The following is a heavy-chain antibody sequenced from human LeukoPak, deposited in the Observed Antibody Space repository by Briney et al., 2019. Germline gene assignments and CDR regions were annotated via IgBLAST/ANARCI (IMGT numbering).Heavy chain of an antibody. V-gene: IGHV4-34*01. J-gene: IGHJ4*02. D-gene: IGHD6-19*01. CDR3: ASHRGWTFYYFDY. CDR1: GGSFSDYY. Sequence: SETLSLTCAVYGGSFSDYYWSWIRQPPGKGLEWIGEINHSGYTNYNPSLKSRVTISVDTSKNQFSLKLSSVTAADTAVYYCASHRGWTFYYFDYWGQGTLVTVSS. CDR2: INHSGYT.